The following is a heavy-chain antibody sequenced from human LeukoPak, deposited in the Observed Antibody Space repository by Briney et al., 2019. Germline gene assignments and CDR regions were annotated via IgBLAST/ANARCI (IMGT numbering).Heavy chain of an antibody. V-gene: IGHV4-59*08. CDR3: ARIVRQDGGYLDL. CDR1: AGSISAYY. CDR2: TSDSGSS. J-gene: IGHJ2*01. D-gene: IGHD3-16*02. Sequence: SETLSLTCTVSAGSISAYYWTWIRQPPGKGLEWIGYTSDSGSSNYKSSLKSRVSMSVDTSKRQFSLTLTSVTAADTAVYYCARIVRQDGGYLDLWGRGSLATVSS.